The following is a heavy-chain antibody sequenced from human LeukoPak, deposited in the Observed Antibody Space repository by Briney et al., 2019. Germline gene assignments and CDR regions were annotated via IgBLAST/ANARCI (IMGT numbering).Heavy chain of an antibody. Sequence: PGGSLRLSCAASGFTVSSNYMSWVRQAPGKGLKWVSVIYSGGGTYYADSVKGRFTISRDNSKNTLYLQMNSLRAEDTAVYYCARDSSGWYGDYWGQGTLVTVSS. CDR1: GFTVSSNY. J-gene: IGHJ4*02. D-gene: IGHD6-19*01. CDR3: ARDSSGWYGDY. V-gene: IGHV3-66*01. CDR2: IYSGGGT.